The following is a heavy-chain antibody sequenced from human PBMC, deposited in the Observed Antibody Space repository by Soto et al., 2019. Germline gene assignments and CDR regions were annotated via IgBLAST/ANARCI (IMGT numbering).Heavy chain of an antibody. D-gene: IGHD2-15*01. CDR1: GFTFSSYG. Sequence: GGSLRLSCAASGFTFSSYGMHWVRQAPGKGLEWVAVIWYDGSNKYYADSVKGRFTISRDNSKNTLYLQMNSLRAEDTAVYYCARDCSGGSCPRNQNYYYYYGMDVWGQGTTVTVSS. J-gene: IGHJ6*02. CDR3: ARDCSGGSCPRNQNYYYYYGMDV. CDR2: IWYDGSNK. V-gene: IGHV3-33*01.